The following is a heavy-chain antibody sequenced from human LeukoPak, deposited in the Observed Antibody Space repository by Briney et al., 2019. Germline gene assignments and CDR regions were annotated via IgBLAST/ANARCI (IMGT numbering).Heavy chain of an antibody. J-gene: IGHJ4*02. D-gene: IGHD6-13*01. V-gene: IGHV4-59*01. Sequence: PSETLSLTCTVSGGSISSYYWSWIRQSPGKGLEWIGYIYYSGSTNYNPSLNSRVTISVDTSKNQFSLKLNSVTAADTAVYYCVRGDSSWPYYFDCWGQGTLVTVSS. CDR3: VRGDSSWPYYFDC. CDR2: IYYSGST. CDR1: GGSISSYY.